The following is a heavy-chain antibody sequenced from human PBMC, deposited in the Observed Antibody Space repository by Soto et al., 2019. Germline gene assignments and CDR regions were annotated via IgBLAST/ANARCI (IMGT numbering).Heavy chain of an antibody. J-gene: IGHJ4*02. D-gene: IGHD1-7*01. Sequence: QEQLVESGGGVVQPGTSLRLSCAVPGGIFHGYGMHWVRQAPGKGLEWVAIIRFDGSNAEYADSVKGRFTISRDNSKNTLYLQMNALGAEDTAVYYCARDGIGGTVFRGYLDYWGRGTVVTVSS. V-gene: IGHV3-33*01. CDR2: IRFDGSNA. CDR3: ARDGIGGTVFRGYLDY. CDR1: GGIFHGYG.